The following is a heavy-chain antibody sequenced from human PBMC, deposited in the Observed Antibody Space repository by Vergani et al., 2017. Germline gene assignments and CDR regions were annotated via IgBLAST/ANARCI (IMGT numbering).Heavy chain of an antibody. V-gene: IGHV4-61*02. Sequence: QVQLQESGPGLVKPSQTLSLTCTVSGGSINSHYYYWSWIRQPAGKGLEWIGHIHTSGSTNYNPSLKSRVTMSGDTSKNQFSLNLTSVTAADTAVYFCARGSCLGGSCYKPLFDYWGQGILVTVSS. D-gene: IGHD2-15*01. J-gene: IGHJ4*02. CDR2: IHTSGST. CDR1: GGSINSHYYY. CDR3: ARGSCLGGSCYKPLFDY.